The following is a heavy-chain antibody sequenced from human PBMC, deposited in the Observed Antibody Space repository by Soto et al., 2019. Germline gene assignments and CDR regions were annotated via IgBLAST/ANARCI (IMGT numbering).Heavy chain of an antibody. D-gene: IGHD2-21*02. J-gene: IGHJ6*02. CDR2: IIPIFGTA. Sequence: RASVKVSCKASGGTFSSYAISWVRQAPGQGLGWMGGIIPIFGTANYAQKFQGRVTITADESTSTAYMELSSLRSEDTAVYYCARPEVVTSTTPYDYYYYGMDVWGQGTTVTVSS. CDR1: GGTFSSYA. CDR3: ARPEVVTSTTPYDYYYYGMDV. V-gene: IGHV1-69*13.